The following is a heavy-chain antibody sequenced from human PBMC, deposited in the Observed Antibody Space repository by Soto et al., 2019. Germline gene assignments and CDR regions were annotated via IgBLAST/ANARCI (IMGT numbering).Heavy chain of an antibody. J-gene: IGHJ4*02. CDR1: GFTFSSYA. Sequence: EVQLLESGGGLVQPGGSLRLSCAASGFTFSSYAMSWVRQAPGKGRGWVSGISDSGGSTYYADSVKGRFTISRDNSKNTLYLQMNRLRAEDTAVYYCANGCGGTCYSRIHYWGQGTLVTVSS. V-gene: IGHV3-23*01. CDR3: ANGCGGTCYSRIHY. D-gene: IGHD2-15*01. CDR2: ISDSGGST.